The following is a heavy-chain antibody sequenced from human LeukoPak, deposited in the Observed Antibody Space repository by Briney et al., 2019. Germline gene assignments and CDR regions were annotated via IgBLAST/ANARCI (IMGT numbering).Heavy chain of an antibody. CDR2: ISAYNGNT. V-gene: IGHV1-18*01. Sequence: ASVKVSCKASGYTFTSYGISWVRQAPGQGLEWMGWISAYNGNTNYAQKLQGRVTMTEDTSTDTAYMELSSLRSEDTAVYYCATGITMVRGVIIKGTGAKFDYWGQGTLVTVSS. D-gene: IGHD3-10*01. CDR3: ATGITMVRGVIIKGTGAKFDY. CDR1: GYTFTSYG. J-gene: IGHJ4*02.